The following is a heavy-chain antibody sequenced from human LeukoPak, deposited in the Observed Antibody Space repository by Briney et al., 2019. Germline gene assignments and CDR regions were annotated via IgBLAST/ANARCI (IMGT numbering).Heavy chain of an antibody. CDR3: ARVYSSSWYEFVNY. D-gene: IGHD6-13*01. CDR2: INPNSGGT. J-gene: IGHJ4*02. V-gene: IGHV1-2*02. Sequence: ASVKVSCKASGYTFTGYYMHWVRQAPGQGLEWMGWINPNSGGTNYAQKFQGRVTMTRDTSISTAYMELSTLRSDDTAVYYCARVYSSSWYEFVNYWGRGTLVTVSS. CDR1: GYTFTGYY.